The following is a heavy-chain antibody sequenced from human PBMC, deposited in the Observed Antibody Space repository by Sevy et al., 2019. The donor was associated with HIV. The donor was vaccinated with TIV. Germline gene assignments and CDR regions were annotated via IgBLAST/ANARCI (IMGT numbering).Heavy chain of an antibody. CDR2: ITDSGGDT. CDR1: GFTFGSYA. V-gene: IGHV3-23*01. J-gene: IGHJ4*02. CDR3: VKGSSPSRPYYFDY. Sequence: GGSLRLSCTASGFTFGSYAMSWVRQTPGQGLEWVTAITDSGGDTYHADSVKGRFTISRDNSKNTLYRQMDSLRAEDTAVYYCVKGSSPSRPYYFDYWGQGTLVTVSS.